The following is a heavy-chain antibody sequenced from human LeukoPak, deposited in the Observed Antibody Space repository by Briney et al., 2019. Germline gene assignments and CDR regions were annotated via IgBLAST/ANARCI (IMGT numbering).Heavy chain of an antibody. CDR3: ERVRYGSGSYYYYYYYMDV. CDR1: GGTFSSYA. CDR2: IFPIFGTA. Sequence: SVKVSCKASGGTFSSYAISWVRQAPGQGLEWMGVIFPIFGTANNAQKCKGRDTITPNESTSTAYMELSSLRSENTAVYYCERVRYGSGSYYYYYYYMDVWGKGTTVTVSS. D-gene: IGHD3-10*01. V-gene: IGHV1-69*01. J-gene: IGHJ6*03.